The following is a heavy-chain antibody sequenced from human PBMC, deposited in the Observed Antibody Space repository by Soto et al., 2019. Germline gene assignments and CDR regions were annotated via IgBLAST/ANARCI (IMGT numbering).Heavy chain of an antibody. J-gene: IGHJ4*02. D-gene: IGHD2-15*01. Sequence: APVKGSCKASGGTFSSYAISWVRQAPGEGLEWVGGINTFNDNAHYAQKFQGRVTLTTDTSTSTAYMDLATLRSDDTAVYFCARDPGAASFDFWAQGTLVTVSS. CDR2: INTFNDNA. V-gene: IGHV1-18*01. CDR1: GGTFSSYA. CDR3: ARDPGAASFDF.